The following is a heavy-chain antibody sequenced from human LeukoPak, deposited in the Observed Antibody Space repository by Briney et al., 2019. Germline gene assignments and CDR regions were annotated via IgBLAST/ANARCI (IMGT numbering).Heavy chain of an antibody. CDR1: GFTFSGSA. Sequence: GGSLRLSCAASGFTFSGSAMHWVRQASGKGLEWVGRIRSKANSYATAYAASVKGRFTISRDDSKNTAYLQMNSLKTEDTAVYYCTTGLSDSYYFDYWGQGTLVTVSS. D-gene: IGHD2-21*01. J-gene: IGHJ4*02. CDR3: TTGLSDSYYFDY. V-gene: IGHV3-73*01. CDR2: IRSKANSYAT.